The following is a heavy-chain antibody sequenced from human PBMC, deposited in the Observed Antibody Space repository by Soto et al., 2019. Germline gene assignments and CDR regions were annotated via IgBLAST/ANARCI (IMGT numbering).Heavy chain of an antibody. Sequence: QITLKESGPTLVKPTQTLTLTCTFSGFSLSTSGVGVAWILPPPGKALEWLALIYWDDDKRYRSALNSRISITKDSAKNQVVLTMTNMDPVYTGTYYCAHSGSGSYYLFDYWGKGTLVTVFS. CDR3: AHSGSGSYYLFDY. CDR2: IYWDDDK. V-gene: IGHV2-5*02. D-gene: IGHD3-10*01. CDR1: GFSLSTSGVG. J-gene: IGHJ4*02.